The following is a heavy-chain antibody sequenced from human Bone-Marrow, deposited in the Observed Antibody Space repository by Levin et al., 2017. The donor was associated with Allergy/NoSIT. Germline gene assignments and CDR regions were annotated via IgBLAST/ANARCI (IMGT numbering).Heavy chain of an antibody. CDR3: ARAEPPDY. D-gene: IGHD1-14*01. V-gene: IGHV3-53*01. Sequence: GGSLRLSCAASGFTVSSNYMSWVRQAPGKGLEWVSVIYSGGATYYADSVKGRFTISRDNSKNTLYLQMHSLRAEDTAMYYCARAEPPDYWGQGTLVTVSS. CDR2: IYSGGAT. CDR1: GFTVSSNY. J-gene: IGHJ4*02.